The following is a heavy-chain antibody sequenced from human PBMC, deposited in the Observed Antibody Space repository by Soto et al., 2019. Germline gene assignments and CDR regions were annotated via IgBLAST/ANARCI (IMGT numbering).Heavy chain of an antibody. J-gene: IGHJ6*02. CDR3: ARAVGSISSWYPYYYYGMDV. Sequence: PSETLSLTCTVSGGSISSSSYYWGWIRQPPGKGLEWIGSIYYSGSTYYNPSLKSRVTISVDTSKNQFSLKLSSVTAADTAVYYCARAVGSISSWYPYYYYGMDVWGQGTTVTVSS. V-gene: IGHV4-39*01. D-gene: IGHD6-13*01. CDR1: GGSISSSSYY. CDR2: IYYSGST.